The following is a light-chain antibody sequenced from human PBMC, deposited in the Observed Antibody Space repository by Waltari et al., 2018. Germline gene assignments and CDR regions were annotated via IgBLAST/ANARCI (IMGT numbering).Light chain of an antibody. V-gene: IGKV3-20*01. CDR1: QTVSSIS. CDR3: QQYDGIVVT. J-gene: IGKJ4*01. CDR2: GTS. Sequence: EIVLTQSPGTLSLSPGERATISCRASQTVSSISFTWYQQKPGQAPRLLIYGTSNRAIGIPDRFSGSGSGTDFTLTISRLEPEDFAVYYCQQYDGIVVTFGGGTKVEI.